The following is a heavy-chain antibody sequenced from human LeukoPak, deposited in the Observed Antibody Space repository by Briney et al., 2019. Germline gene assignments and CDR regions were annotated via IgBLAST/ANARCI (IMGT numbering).Heavy chain of an antibody. CDR2: IYTGGST. D-gene: IGHD3-10*01. CDR1: GFSVTNYY. J-gene: IGHJ4*02. CDR3: ARGRGI. V-gene: IGHV3-66*01. Sequence: PGGSLRLSCAASGFSVTNYYMYWVRQAPGKGLEWVSIIYTGGSTDYADSVKGRFTISRDNSKNTVHLLMNTLRVEDTAVYYCARGRGIWGQGILVTVSS.